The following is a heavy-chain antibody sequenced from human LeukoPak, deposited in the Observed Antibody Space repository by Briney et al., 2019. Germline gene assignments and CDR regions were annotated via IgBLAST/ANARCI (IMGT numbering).Heavy chain of an antibody. Sequence: PGGSLRLSCAASGFTFDDYAMHWVRQAPGKGLEWVSGISWNSGSIGYADSVKGRFTISRDNAKNSLYLQMNSLRAEDTAVYYCARDRGLYGDDAFDIWGQGTMVTVSS. CDR2: ISWNSGSI. J-gene: IGHJ3*02. CDR1: GFTFDDYA. V-gene: IGHV3-9*01. D-gene: IGHD3-10*01. CDR3: ARDRGLYGDDAFDI.